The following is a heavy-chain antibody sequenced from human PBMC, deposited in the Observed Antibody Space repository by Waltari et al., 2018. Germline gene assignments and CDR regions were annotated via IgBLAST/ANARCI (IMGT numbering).Heavy chain of an antibody. CDR3: ARGGAVAGIKYYFDY. CDR1: GGSISSYY. D-gene: IGHD6-19*01. CDR2: IYYSGST. V-gene: IGHV4-59*01. Sequence: QVQLQESGPGLVKPSETLSLTCTVSGGSISSYYWSWIRQPPGKGLEWIGYIYYSGSTNYNPSRKSRVTISVDTSKNQFSLKLSSVTAADTAVYYCARGGAVAGIKYYFDYWGQGTLVTVSS. J-gene: IGHJ4*02.